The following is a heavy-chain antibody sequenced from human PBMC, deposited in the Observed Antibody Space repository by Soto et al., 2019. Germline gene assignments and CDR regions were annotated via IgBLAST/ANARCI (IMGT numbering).Heavy chain of an antibody. CDR2: ISSAVNT. CDR1: GFTFSNYA. V-gene: IGHV3-23*01. J-gene: IGHJ4*02. CDR3: AKQVRAGNSSPYYFDY. Sequence: LRLSCAGSGFTFSNYAMSWVRQAPGKGLEWVSAISSAVNTYYADSVKGRFTISRDNSKNTLSLQMNSLRAEDTAVYYCAKQVRAGNSSPYYFDYWGQGTLVTVSS. D-gene: IGHD6-6*01.